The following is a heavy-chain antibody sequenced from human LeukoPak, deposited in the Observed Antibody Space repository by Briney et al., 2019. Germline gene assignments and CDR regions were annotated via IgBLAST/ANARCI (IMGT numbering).Heavy chain of an antibody. CDR2: ISSSSSTI. Sequence: GGSLRLSCAASGFTFSSYSMNWVRQAPGKGLEWVSYISSSSSTIYYADSVKGRFTISRDNAKNSLYLQMNSLRAEDTAVYYCARGIYDFWSGYFYFDYWGQGTLVTVSS. V-gene: IGHV3-48*01. CDR1: GFTFSSYS. D-gene: IGHD3-3*01. J-gene: IGHJ4*02. CDR3: ARGIYDFWSGYFYFDY.